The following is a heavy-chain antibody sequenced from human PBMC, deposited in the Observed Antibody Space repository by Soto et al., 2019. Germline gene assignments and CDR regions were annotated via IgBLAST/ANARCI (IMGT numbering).Heavy chain of an antibody. CDR2: IIPIIATA. CDR1: GGNFIDYA. D-gene: IGHD3-22*01. V-gene: IGHV1-69*13. CDR3: AGTYDTSGDYPYYFDY. Sequence: SVKVSCKASGGNFIDYAFSWVRQAPGQGLEWMGGIIPIIATADYAQKFQGRVTITADESTRTAYMEVTSLTSEDTAVYFCAGTYDTSGDYPYYFDYWGQGTPVTVSS. J-gene: IGHJ4*02.